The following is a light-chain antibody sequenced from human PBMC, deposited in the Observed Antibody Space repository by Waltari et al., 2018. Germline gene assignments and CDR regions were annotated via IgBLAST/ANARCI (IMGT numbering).Light chain of an antibody. CDR3: QQSYDYPFT. CDR1: QNITRY. CDR2: TVS. V-gene: IGKV1-39*01. J-gene: IGKJ3*01. Sequence: DIQMTQSPSSLSASVGDRVTIGCRATQNITRYLNWYQQKPGKAPNLPIHTVSKLHSGVPSRFSGSGSGTDFTLAISSLQPEDFASYYCQQSYDYPFTFGPGTTVDLK.